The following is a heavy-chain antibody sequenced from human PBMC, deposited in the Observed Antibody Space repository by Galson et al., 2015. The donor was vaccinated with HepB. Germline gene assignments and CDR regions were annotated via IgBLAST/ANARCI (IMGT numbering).Heavy chain of an antibody. CDR2: IYTSGRGST. CDR1: GGSISSGSYY. CDR3: ARSVHSGSYYGVFDI. D-gene: IGHD1-26*01. Sequence: TLSLTCTVSGGSISSGSYYWSWIRQPAGKGLEWIGRIYTSGRGSTNYNPSLKSRVTISVDTSKNQFSLKLSSVTAADTAVYYCARSVHSGSYYGVFDIWGQGTMVTVSS. V-gene: IGHV4-61*02. J-gene: IGHJ3*02.